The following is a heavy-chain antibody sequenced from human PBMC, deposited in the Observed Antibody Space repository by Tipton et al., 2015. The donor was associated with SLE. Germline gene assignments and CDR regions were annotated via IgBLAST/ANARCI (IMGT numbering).Heavy chain of an antibody. V-gene: IGHV4-59*08. CDR1: GGSISNYY. CDR2: IYYSGST. CDR3: ARHRGYFTVSDYIDY. D-gene: IGHD2-8*01. J-gene: IGHJ4*02. Sequence: TLSLTCTVSGGSISNYYWSWIRQPPGKGLEWIGYIYYSGSTNYNPSLKSRITMSVDTSKNHFSLNLSSVTAADTAVYYCARHRGYFTVSDYIDYWGQGTLVTVSS.